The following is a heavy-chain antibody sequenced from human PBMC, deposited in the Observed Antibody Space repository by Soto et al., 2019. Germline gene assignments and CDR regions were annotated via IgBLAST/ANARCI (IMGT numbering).Heavy chain of an antibody. CDR2: INPKNGGT. Sequence: QVRLVQSGAEVKKPGASVKVTCKPSGYTFTDAYIHWVRQAPGQGLEWLGWINPKNGGTNYAQKFQGRSAMTRSPSRSTAFMDLSSLNSNDTAVYYCAREEGTELDFWGQGTLVTVSS. CDR1: GYTFTDAY. J-gene: IGHJ4*02. V-gene: IGHV1-2*02. D-gene: IGHD1-7*01. CDR3: AREEGTELDF.